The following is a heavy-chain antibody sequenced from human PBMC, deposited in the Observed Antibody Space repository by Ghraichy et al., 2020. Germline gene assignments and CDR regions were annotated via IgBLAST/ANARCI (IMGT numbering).Heavy chain of an antibody. J-gene: IGHJ2*01. CDR2: IYYSGST. CDR3: ARTLPGIAVAGYWYFDL. Sequence: SETLSLTCTVSGGSISSYYWSWIRQPPGKGLEWIGYIYYSGSTNYNPSLKSRVTISVDTSKNQFSLKLSSVTAADTAVYYCARTLPGIAVAGYWYFDLWGRCSLVTV. CDR1: GGSISSYY. D-gene: IGHD6-19*01. V-gene: IGHV4-59*01.